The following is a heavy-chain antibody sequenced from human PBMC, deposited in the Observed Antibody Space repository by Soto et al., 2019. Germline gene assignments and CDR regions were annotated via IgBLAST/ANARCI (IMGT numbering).Heavy chain of an antibody. J-gene: IGHJ4*02. CDR3: ARANELRSITIFGVAHFDY. CDR2: IYYSGST. CDR1: GGSISSGGYY. Sequence: SETLSLTCTVSGGSISSGGYYWSWIRQHPGKGLEWIGYIYYSGSTYYNPSLKSRVTISVDTSKNQFSLKLSSVTAADTAVYYCARANELRSITIFGVAHFDYWGQGTLVTVSS. D-gene: IGHD3-3*01. V-gene: IGHV4-31*03.